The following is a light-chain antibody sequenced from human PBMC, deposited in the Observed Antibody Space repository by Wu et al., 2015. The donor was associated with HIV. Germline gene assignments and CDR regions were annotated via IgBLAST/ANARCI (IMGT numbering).Light chain of an antibody. V-gene: IGKV3-20*01. J-gene: IGKJ2*01. Sequence: EIVLTQSPGTLSLSPGEGATLSCRTSQSVNSNYLAWYQQRPGQTPRLLVYGASSRATDIPDRFNGSGSGTDFTLTINRLEPEDFAVYYCQQYETSPQTFGQGTKVEIK. CDR1: QSVNSNY. CDR3: QQYETSPQT. CDR2: GAS.